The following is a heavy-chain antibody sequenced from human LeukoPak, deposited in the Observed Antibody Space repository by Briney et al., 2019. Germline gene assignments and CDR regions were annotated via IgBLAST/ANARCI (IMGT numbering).Heavy chain of an antibody. CDR2: INPSGGST. CDR1: GYTFTSYY. J-gene: IGHJ6*02. V-gene: IGHV1-46*01. D-gene: IGHD3-9*01. CDR3: ARERYDILTGLFYYYYGMDV. Sequence: AASVNVSFTASGYTFTSYYMHWVRQAPGQGLEWMGIINPSGGSTSYAQKFQGRVTMTRDTSTSTVYMELSSLRSEDTAVYYCARERYDILTGLFYYYYGMDVWGQGTTVTVSS.